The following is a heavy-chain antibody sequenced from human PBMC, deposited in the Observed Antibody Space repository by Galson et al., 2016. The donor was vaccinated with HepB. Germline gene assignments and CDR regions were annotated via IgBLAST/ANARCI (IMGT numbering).Heavy chain of an antibody. CDR1: GYIFSNFP. Sequence: SVKVSCKASGYIFSNFPMHWVRQAPGQRLEWMGWINGGNGDTRYSQKFQGRITITRDTSATTVYLELSSLTSEDTAVYYCVRAPGRRTVRRKGLRLKEEWGESTPINRFDPWGQGTLVTVSS. V-gene: IGHV1-3*01. D-gene: IGHD3-3*01. J-gene: IGHJ5*02. CDR3: VRAPGRRTVRRKGLRLKEEWGESTPINRFDP. CDR2: INGGNGDT.